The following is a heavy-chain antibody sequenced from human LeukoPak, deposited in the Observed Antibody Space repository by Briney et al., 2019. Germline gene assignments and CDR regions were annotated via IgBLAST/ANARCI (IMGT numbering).Heavy chain of an antibody. CDR2: GNHSGST. V-gene: IGHV4-34*01. Sequence: PSETLSLTCAVYGGSFSGYYWSWIRQPPGRGLEWIGEGNHSGSTNYHPSLKSRVTISVDTSKTQSSLKLSSVPAAETAVYYCARGRGGLAARLAPRWLDVWGKGTPVTVSS. CDR3: ARGRGGLAARLAPRWLDV. D-gene: IGHD6-6*01. J-gene: IGHJ6*04. CDR1: GGSFSGYY.